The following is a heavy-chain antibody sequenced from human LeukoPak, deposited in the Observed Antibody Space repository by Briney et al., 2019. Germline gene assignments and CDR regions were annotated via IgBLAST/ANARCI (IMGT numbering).Heavy chain of an antibody. CDR3: ARDGVSLYGASPCCYLDL. D-gene: IGHD2-2*01. CDR2: IYRSGDP. V-gene: IGHV4-4*07. CDR1: HVSLRDYY. Sequence: PSQSLSLTCTVAHVSLRDYYWTCNQQPAQKQLDWIWPIYRSGDPNCHPSLRSRVMLSLDTSKTQFSLRLNSFTAADMEVYFCARDGVSLYGASPCCYLDLWGRGNLVSVSS. J-gene: IGHJ2*01.